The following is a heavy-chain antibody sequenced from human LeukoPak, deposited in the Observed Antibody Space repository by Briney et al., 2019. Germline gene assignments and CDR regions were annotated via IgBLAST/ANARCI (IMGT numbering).Heavy chain of an antibody. CDR3: ARTSYGGNSPDWFDP. Sequence: GGSLRLSCAASGSIFSSYWMHWVRQAPGKGLVWVSRIHTDGSSTSYADSVKGRFTISRDNAKNTLYLQMNSLRAEDTAVYYCARTSYGGNSPDWFDPWGQGTLVTVPS. V-gene: IGHV3-74*01. CDR1: GSIFSSYW. CDR2: IHTDGSST. D-gene: IGHD4-23*01. J-gene: IGHJ5*02.